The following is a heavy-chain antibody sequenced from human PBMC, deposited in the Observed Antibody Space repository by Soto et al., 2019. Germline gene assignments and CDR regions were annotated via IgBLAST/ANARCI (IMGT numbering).Heavy chain of an antibody. J-gene: IGHJ4*02. CDR1: GFTFSSYG. CDR2: ISYDGSNK. Sequence: QVQLVESGGGVVQPGRSLRLSCAASGFTFSSYGMHWVRQAPGKGLEWVAVISYDGSNKYYADSVKGRFTISRDNSKNTLYLQMNSLRAEETAVYYCAKDLLASIDYWGQGTLVTVSS. CDR3: AKDLLASIDY. V-gene: IGHV3-30*18. D-gene: IGHD2-8*02.